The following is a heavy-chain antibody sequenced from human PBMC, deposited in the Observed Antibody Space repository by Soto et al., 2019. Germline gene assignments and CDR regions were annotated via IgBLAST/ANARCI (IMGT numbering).Heavy chain of an antibody. V-gene: IGHV4-59*01. Sequence: QVQLQESGPGLVKPSEALCLTCAVSGDSISSYYCMWIRQPPGKGLESIGYLYYGRSANYNPSLKSRVTLSVATSTNQCSLTLSSMTAADTAVYYCALRSMAVVPEYWGQGTLVTVSS. CDR1: GDSISSYY. CDR2: LYYGRSA. CDR3: ALRSMAVVPEY. J-gene: IGHJ4*02. D-gene: IGHD3-22*01.